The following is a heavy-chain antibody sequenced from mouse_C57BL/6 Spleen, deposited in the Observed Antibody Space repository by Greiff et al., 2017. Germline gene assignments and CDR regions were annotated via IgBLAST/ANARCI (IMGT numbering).Heavy chain of an antibody. CDR2: IDPENGDT. V-gene: IGHV14-4*01. Sequence: EVQLQQSGAELVRPGASVTLSCTASGFNIKDDYMHWVKQRPEQGLEWIGWIDPENGDTEYASKFQGKATITADTSSNTAYLQLSSLTSEDTAVYYCTTAGSGGFAYWGQGTLVTVSA. CDR3: TTAGSGGFAY. J-gene: IGHJ3*01. CDR1: GFNIKDDY.